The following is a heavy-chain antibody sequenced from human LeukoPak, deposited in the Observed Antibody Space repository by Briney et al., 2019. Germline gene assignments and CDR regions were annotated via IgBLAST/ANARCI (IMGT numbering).Heavy chain of an antibody. CDR1: GGSISSGGYY. Sequence: SQTLSLTCTVSGGSISSGGYYWSWIRQHPGKGLEWIGYIYYSGNTYYNPSLKSRVTISVDTSKNQFSLKLSSVTAADTAVYYCAREGRGPRYYYGMDVWGQGTTVTVSS. CDR3: AREGRGPRYYYGMDV. CDR2: IYYSGNT. J-gene: IGHJ6*02. D-gene: IGHD3-10*01. V-gene: IGHV4-31*03.